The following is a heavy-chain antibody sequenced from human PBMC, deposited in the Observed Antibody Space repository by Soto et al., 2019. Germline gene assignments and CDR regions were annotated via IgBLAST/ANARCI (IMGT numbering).Heavy chain of an antibody. Sequence: GGSLRLSCAASGFTFSSYSMNWVRQAPGKGLEWVSSISSSSSYIYYADSVKGRFTISRDNAKNSLYLQMNSLRAEDTAVYYCARDLRIAAAGTGYYMDVRGKGTTVTVSS. V-gene: IGHV3-21*01. J-gene: IGHJ6*03. CDR2: ISSSSSYI. CDR1: GFTFSSYS. D-gene: IGHD6-13*01. CDR3: ARDLRIAAAGTGYYMDV.